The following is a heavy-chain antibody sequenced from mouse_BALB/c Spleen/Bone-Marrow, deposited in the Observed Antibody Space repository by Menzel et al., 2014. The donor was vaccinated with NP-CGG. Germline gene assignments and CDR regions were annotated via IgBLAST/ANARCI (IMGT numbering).Heavy chain of an antibody. CDR2: IRSKSNNYAT. CDR3: VRHDYEGLAY. Sequence: EVKLVESGGGLVQTTGSLKLSCAASGFTFNTYAMNWVRQAPGKGLEWVARIRSKSNNYATYYADSVKDRFTISRDDSQSMLYLQMNNLKTEDTDMYYCVRHDYEGLAYWGHGTLVT. J-gene: IGHJ3*01. V-gene: IGHV10-1*02. D-gene: IGHD2-4*01. CDR1: GFTFNTYA.